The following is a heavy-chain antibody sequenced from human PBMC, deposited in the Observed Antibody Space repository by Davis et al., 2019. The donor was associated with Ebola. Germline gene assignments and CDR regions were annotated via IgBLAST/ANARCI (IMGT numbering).Heavy chain of an antibody. CDR3: ARDWVGATSLKYYYGMDV. V-gene: IGHV1-3*01. CDR1: GYIFTSYA. CDR2: INAGNGDT. J-gene: IGHJ6*02. Sequence: ASVKVSCKASGYIFTSYAMHWVRQAPGQRLEWMGWINAGNGDTKYSQKFRGRVTITRDTSASTSYMELSSLRSEDTAVYYCARDWVGATSLKYYYGMDVWGQGTTVTVSS. D-gene: IGHD1-26*01.